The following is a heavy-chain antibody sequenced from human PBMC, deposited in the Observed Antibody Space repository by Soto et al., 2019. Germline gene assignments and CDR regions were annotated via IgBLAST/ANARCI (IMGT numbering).Heavy chain of an antibody. CDR1: GDSVSSNTAS. CDR2: TYFRSKWYN. D-gene: IGHD5-12*01. J-gene: IGHJ5*02. V-gene: IGHV6-1*01. Sequence: SQTLSLTCAISGDSVSSNTASWNWIRQSPSRGLEWLGRTYFRSKWYNDYAVSVKSRIIINPDTSNNQFSLQLNSVTPEDTAVYFCAKGDNLGPKTGYAFDPWGQGSMLTVTS. CDR3: AKGDNLGPKTGYAFDP.